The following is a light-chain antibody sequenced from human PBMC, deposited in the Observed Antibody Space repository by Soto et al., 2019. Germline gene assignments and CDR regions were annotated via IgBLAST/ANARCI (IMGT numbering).Light chain of an antibody. CDR3: QQYNSSPT. J-gene: IGKJ1*01. CDR2: KAS. V-gene: IGKV1-5*03. CDR1: QSISSW. Sequence: DIQMTQSPSTLSASVGDRVTITCRASQSISSWLAWYQQKPGKAPKLLIYKASSLESGVPSRFSGSGSGTEFPLTISSLQPDDFATYYCQQYNSSPTFGQGTKVEIK.